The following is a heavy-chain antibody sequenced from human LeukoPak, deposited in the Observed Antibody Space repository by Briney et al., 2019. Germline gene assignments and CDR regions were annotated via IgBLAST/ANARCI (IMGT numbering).Heavy chain of an antibody. J-gene: IGHJ4*02. D-gene: IGHD1-26*01. CDR1: GYTFTSYY. CDR2: ISGYNGNT. Sequence: ASVKVSRKASGYTFTSYYISWVRQAPGQGLEWMGWISGYNGNTNYAQNLQGRVTMTTDTSTSTAYMELRSLTSDDTAVYFCARGSGSYRSSDYWGQGTLVTVSS. CDR3: ARGSGSYRSSDY. V-gene: IGHV1-18*01.